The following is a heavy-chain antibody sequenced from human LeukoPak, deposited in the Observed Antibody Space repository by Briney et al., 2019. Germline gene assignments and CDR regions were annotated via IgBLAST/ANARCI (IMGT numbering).Heavy chain of an antibody. Sequence: ASVKVSCKASGYTFTSYGISWVRQAPGQGLEWMGWISAYNGNTNYAQKLQGRVTMTTDTSTSTAYMELRSLRSDDTAVYYCARDLFNSSSTGFDSWGQGTLVTVSS. CDR1: GYTFTSYG. V-gene: IGHV1-18*01. CDR2: ISAYNGNT. CDR3: ARDLFNSSSTGFDS. D-gene: IGHD2/OR15-2a*01. J-gene: IGHJ4*02.